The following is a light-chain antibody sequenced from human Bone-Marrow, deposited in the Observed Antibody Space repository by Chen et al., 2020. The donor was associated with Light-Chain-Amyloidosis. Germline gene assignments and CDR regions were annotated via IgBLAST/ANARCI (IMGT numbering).Light chain of an antibody. CDR2: WAS. CDR3: QQYFSLPLT. CDR1: QSVYGSDNRNY. Sequence: DIVMTQSPVSLAVSLGERATINCKSSQSVYGSDNRNYLAWYQQKPGQPLKVLFYWASTRESGVPDRFSCSGSGTDFTLTISSLQAEDVAVYYCQQYFSLPLTFGQGTRLEIK. J-gene: IGKJ5*01. V-gene: IGKV4-1*01.